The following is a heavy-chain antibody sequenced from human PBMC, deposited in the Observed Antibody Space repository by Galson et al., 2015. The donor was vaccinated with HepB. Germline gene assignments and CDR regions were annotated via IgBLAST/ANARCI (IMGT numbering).Heavy chain of an antibody. CDR2: ISWNSGSI. V-gene: IGHV3-9*01. D-gene: IGHD1-26*01. CDR1: GFTFDDYA. CDR3: AKDGSGFSEWELQAWYFDL. J-gene: IGHJ2*01. Sequence: SLRLSCAASGFTFDDYAMHWVRQAPGKGLEWVSGISWNSGSIGYADSVKGRFTISRDNAKNSLYLQMNSLRAEDTALYYCAKDGSGFSEWELQAWYFDLWGRGTLVTVSS.